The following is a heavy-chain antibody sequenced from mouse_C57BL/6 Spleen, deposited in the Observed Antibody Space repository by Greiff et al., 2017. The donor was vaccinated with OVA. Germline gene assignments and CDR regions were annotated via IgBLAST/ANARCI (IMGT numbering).Heavy chain of an antibody. CDR3: TLSYYGSSYPFAY. D-gene: IGHD1-1*01. V-gene: IGHV6-3*01. J-gene: IGHJ3*01. CDR1: GFTFSNYW. Sequence: EVKVEESGGGLVQPGGSMKLSCVASGFTFSNYWMNWVRQSPEKGLEWVAQIRLKSDNYATHYAESVKGRFTISRDDSKSSVYLQMNNLRAEDTGIYYCTLSYYGSSYPFAYWGQGTLVTVSA. CDR2: IRLKSDNYAT.